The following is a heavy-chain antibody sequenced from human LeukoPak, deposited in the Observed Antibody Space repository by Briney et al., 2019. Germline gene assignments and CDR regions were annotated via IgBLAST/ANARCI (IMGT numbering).Heavy chain of an antibody. Sequence: SETLSLTCTVSGGSFSSYYWSWIRQPPGKGLEWIGYIYYSGSTYYNPSLKSRVTISVDTSKNQFSLKLSSVTAADTAVYYCARVAHYYDSSGYYGVGYYFDYWGQGTLVTVSS. CDR2: IYYSGST. CDR3: ARVAHYYDSSGYYGVGYYFDY. CDR1: GGSFSSYY. V-gene: IGHV4-30-4*08. J-gene: IGHJ4*02. D-gene: IGHD3-22*01.